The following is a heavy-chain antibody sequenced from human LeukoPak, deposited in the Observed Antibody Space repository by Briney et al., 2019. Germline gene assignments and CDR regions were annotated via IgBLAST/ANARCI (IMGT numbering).Heavy chain of an antibody. Sequence: GGSLRLSCAASGFTFSSYSMNWVRQAPGKGLEWVSSISSSSSYIYYADSVKGRFTISRDNAKNSLYLQMNSLRAEDTAVYYCYSSSSGSIAVAGTDAFDIWGQGTMVTVSS. J-gene: IGHJ3*02. D-gene: IGHD6-19*01. CDR3: YSSSSGSIAVAGTDAFDI. CDR2: ISSSSSYI. CDR1: GFTFSSYS. V-gene: IGHV3-21*01.